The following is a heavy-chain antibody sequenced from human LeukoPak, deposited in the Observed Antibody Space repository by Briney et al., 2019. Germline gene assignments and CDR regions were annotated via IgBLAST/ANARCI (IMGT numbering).Heavy chain of an antibody. CDR3: AKARGSSSWYEYFQY. J-gene: IGHJ1*01. D-gene: IGHD6-13*01. V-gene: IGHV3-74*01. CDR2: INTDTRGT. CDR1: GFTFSDYW. Sequence: GGSLRLSCAASGFTFSDYWMHWVRQAPGKGLVWVSIINTDTRGTYYADSVKGRFTISRDNAKNTLYLQMNSLRAEDTAVYYCAKARGSSSWYEYFQYWGQGTLVTVSS.